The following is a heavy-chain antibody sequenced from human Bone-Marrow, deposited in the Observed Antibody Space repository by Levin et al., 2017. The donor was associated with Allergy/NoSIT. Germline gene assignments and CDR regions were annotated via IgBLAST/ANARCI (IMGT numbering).Heavy chain of an antibody. CDR1: GLSFSNYD. CDR3: ASWAMFYYDGSDFDYFYYGMDV. CDR2: ISSGASHI. J-gene: IGHJ6*02. Sequence: GESLKISCAASGLSFSNYDMNWVRQAPGKGLEWVSSISSGASHIDYADSVKGRFTISRDNAKNSLYLQMNSLRLVDTAVYFCASWAMFYYDGSDFDYFYYGMDVWGQGTTVTVSS. D-gene: IGHD3-16*01. V-gene: IGHV3-21*06.